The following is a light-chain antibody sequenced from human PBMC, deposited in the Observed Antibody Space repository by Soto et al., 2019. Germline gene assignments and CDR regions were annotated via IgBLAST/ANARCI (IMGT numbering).Light chain of an antibody. J-gene: IGLJ1*01. CDR2: DVT. Sequence: QSALTQSPSASGSPGQSVTISCTGTSSDIGGYNSVSWYQQHPGKAPKVVIYDVTKRPSGVPDRFSGSKSGNTASLTVSALQAEDEADYYCSPYTDRKNLVFGTGTKVTVL. V-gene: IGLV2-8*01. CDR3: SPYTDRKNLV. CDR1: SSDIGGYNS.